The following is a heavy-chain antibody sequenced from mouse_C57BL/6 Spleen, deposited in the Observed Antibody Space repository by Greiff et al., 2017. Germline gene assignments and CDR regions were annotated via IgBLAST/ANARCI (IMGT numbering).Heavy chain of an antibody. J-gene: IGHJ1*03. CDR3: ASEITTVVATPFDV. CDR2: IDPSDSYT. D-gene: IGHD1-1*01. CDR1: GYTFTSYW. V-gene: IGHV1-69*01. Sequence: VQLQQSGAELVMPGASVKLSCKASGYTFTSYWMHWVKQRPGQGLEWIGEIDPSDSYTNYNQKFKGKSTLTVDKSSSTAYMQLSSLTSEDSAVYYCASEITTVVATPFDVWGTGTTVTVSS.